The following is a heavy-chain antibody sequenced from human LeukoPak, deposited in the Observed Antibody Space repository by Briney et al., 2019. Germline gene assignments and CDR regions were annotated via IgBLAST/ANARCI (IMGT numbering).Heavy chain of an antibody. J-gene: IGHJ3*02. CDR1: GFTFGDYA. CDR3: TSTTISDAFDI. D-gene: IGHD3-3*01. V-gene: IGHV3-49*04. CDR2: IRSKAYGGTT. Sequence: GGSLRLSCTASGFTFGDYAMSWVRQAPGKGLEWVGFIRSKAYGGTTEYAASVKGRFTISRDDSKSIAYLQMNSLKTEDTAVYYCTSTTISDAFDIWGQGTMVIVSS.